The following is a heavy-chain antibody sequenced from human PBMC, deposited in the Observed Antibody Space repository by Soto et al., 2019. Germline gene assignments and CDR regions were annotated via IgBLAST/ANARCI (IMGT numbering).Heavy chain of an antibody. Sequence: GGSLRLSCAASGFTFSISAMGWVRQGPGKGLEWVSVISGDSRNTYYIDSVKGRFAISRDNSKNTLYLRLTSLRVGDTAIYYCATEDFRGSTGTTWGWGTLVTVSS. D-gene: IGHD1-1*01. J-gene: IGHJ1*01. CDR2: ISGDSRNT. CDR1: GFTFSISA. V-gene: IGHV3-23*01. CDR3: ATEDFRGSTGTT.